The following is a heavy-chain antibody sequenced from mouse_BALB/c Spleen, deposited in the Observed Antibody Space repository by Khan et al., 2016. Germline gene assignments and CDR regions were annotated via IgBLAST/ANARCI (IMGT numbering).Heavy chain of an antibody. CDR3: ARHYDYPCHAMDY. CDR2: ISYSGRT. Sequence: EVKLLESGPGLVKPSQSLSLTCTVTGYSITSDYAWNWIRQFPGNKLEWMGYISYSGRTSYNPSLKRRISITRDTSKYQFFLQLNSVTTEGTATYYCARHYDYPCHAMDYWGQGASVTVSS. J-gene: IGHJ4*01. D-gene: IGHD2-4*01. CDR1: GYSITSDYA. V-gene: IGHV3-2*02.